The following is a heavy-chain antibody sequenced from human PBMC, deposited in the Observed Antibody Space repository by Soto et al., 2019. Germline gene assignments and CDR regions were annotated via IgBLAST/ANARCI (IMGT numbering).Heavy chain of an antibody. Sequence: PGGSLRLSCAASGFTFSSYAMHWVRQAPGKGLEWVAVISYDGSNKYYADSVKGRFTIPRDNSKNTLYLQMNSLRAEDTAVYYCASAKIAARRYYYYYYGMDVWGQGTTVTVSS. CDR3: ASAKIAARRYYYYYYGMDV. J-gene: IGHJ6*02. D-gene: IGHD6-6*01. V-gene: IGHV3-30-3*01. CDR2: ISYDGSNK. CDR1: GFTFSSYA.